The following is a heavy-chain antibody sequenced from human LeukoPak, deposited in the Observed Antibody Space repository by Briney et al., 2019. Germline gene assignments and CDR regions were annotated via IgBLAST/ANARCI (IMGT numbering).Heavy chain of an antibody. CDR3: ATFGLVAALDL. CDR2: INPAGSET. D-gene: IGHD5-12*01. Sequence: GGSLRLSCAASGFSFNAFWMAWVRPAPGTGVEGVANINPAGSETFHVDPVKGRFSISRDHAKNLVYLQMNSLRAEDTAVYYCATFGLVAALDLWGQGTLVTGSS. CDR1: GFSFNAFW. J-gene: IGHJ4*02. V-gene: IGHV3-7*01.